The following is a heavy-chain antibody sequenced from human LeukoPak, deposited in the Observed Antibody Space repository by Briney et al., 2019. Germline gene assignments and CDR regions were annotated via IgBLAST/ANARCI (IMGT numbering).Heavy chain of an antibody. Sequence: PSETLSLTCTVSGGSISSYYWSWIRQPPGKGLEWIGYIYYSGSTNYNPSLKSRVTISVDTSKNQFSLKLSSVTAAGTAVYYCARAPTRTIFGVVWGQGTLVTVSS. CDR2: IYYSGST. CDR3: ARAPTRTIFGVV. D-gene: IGHD3-3*01. V-gene: IGHV4-59*01. J-gene: IGHJ4*02. CDR1: GGSISSYY.